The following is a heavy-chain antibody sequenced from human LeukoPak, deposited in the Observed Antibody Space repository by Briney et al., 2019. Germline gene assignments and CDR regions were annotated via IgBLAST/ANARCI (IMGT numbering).Heavy chain of an antibody. CDR1: GGSSSNYY. V-gene: IGHV4-34*01. CDR2: INHSGST. Sequence: SETLSLTCVLYGGSSSNYYWSWIRQPPGKGLEWIGEINHSGSTNYNPSLKSRVTMSVDTSKNQFSLKVSSVTAADTAVYYCARVFDSGSQAYFYYMDVWGKGTTVTIFS. J-gene: IGHJ6*03. D-gene: IGHD3-10*01. CDR3: ARVFDSGSQAYFYYMDV.